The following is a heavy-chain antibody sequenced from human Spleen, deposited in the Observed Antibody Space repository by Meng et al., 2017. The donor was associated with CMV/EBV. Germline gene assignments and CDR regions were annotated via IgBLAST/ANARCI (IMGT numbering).Heavy chain of an antibody. J-gene: IGHJ4*02. CDR1: GFTFSNYD. V-gene: IGHV3-30*18. Sequence: AASGFTFSNYDMHWVRQAPGKGLEWVAVISYDGSNKYYADSVKGRFTISRDNSKNTLSLQMNSLRAEDTALYYCAKDHDRYGSGRPRYWGQGTLVTVSS. CDR3: AKDHDRYGSGRPRY. D-gene: IGHD3-10*01. CDR2: ISYDGSNK.